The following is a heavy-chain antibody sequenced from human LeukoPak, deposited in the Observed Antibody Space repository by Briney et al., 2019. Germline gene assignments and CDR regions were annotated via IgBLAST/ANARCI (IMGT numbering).Heavy chain of an antibody. J-gene: IGHJ6*02. CDR3: ARDRGPYYYYGMDV. Sequence: PSETLSLTCTVSGGSISGYFWSWIRQPPGKGLEWIGHIHYTGSTNYNPSHQSRVTISVDTSKNQFSLKLSSVTAADTAVYYCARDRGPYYYYGMDVWGQGTTVTVSS. V-gene: IGHV4-59*01. D-gene: IGHD5-12*01. CDR2: IHYTGST. CDR1: GGSISGYF.